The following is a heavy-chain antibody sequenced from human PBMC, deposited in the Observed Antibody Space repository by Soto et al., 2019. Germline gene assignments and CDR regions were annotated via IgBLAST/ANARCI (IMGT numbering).Heavy chain of an antibody. Sequence: QTLSLTCAISGDSVSSNSAAWNWIRQSPSRGLEWLGRTYYRSKWYNDYAVSVKSRITINPDTSKNQFSLQLNSVTPEDTAVYYCAREGPGYSSSWYFGDYYYGMDVWGQGTTVTV. D-gene: IGHD6-13*01. CDR2: TYYRSKWYN. CDR3: AREGPGYSSSWYFGDYYYGMDV. J-gene: IGHJ6*02. CDR1: GDSVSSNSAA. V-gene: IGHV6-1*01.